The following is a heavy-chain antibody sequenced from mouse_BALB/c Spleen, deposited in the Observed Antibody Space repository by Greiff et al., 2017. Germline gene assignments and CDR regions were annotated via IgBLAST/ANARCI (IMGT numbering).Heavy chain of an antibody. CDR3: ARGTLITTPPWFAY. J-gene: IGHJ3*01. CDR1: GYSITSDYA. D-gene: IGHD1-1*01. Sequence: VQLQQSGPGLVKPSQSLSLTCTVTGYSITSDYAWNWIRQFPGNKLEWMGYISYSGSTSYNPSLKSRISITRDTSKNQFFLQLNSVTTEDTATYYCARGTLITTPPWFAYWGQGTLVTVSA. CDR2: ISYSGST. V-gene: IGHV3-2*02.